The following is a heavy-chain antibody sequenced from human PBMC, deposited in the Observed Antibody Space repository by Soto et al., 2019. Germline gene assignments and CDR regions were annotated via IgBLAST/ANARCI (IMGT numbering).Heavy chain of an antibody. J-gene: IGHJ6*02. CDR3: ARGVRYNWKGYYGMDV. V-gene: IGHV1-69*01. CDR2: IIPIFGSA. Sequence: QVQLEQSGAEVKKPGSSVTVSCKASGDTFTTYAINWVRQAPGQGLEWVGGIIPIFGSAKNAQKFQGRVMITADEATSTVYMELSSLRSEDTAMYYCARGVRYNWKGYYGMDVWGQGTTVTVSS. CDR1: GDTFTTYA. D-gene: IGHD1-20*01.